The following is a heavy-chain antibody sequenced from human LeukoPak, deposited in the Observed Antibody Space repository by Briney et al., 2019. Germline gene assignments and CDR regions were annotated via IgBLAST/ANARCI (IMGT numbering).Heavy chain of an antibody. CDR2: IYTSGST. J-gene: IGHJ6*02. Sequence: SETLSLTCTVSGGSISSYYWSWIRQPAGKGLEWIGRIYTSGSTNYSPSLKSRVTMSVDTSKNQFSLKLSSVTAADTAVYYCARGAGVGYYYYYYGMDVWGQGTTVTVSS. D-gene: IGHD5-18*01. V-gene: IGHV4-4*07. CDR1: GGSISSYY. CDR3: ARGAGVGYYYYYYGMDV.